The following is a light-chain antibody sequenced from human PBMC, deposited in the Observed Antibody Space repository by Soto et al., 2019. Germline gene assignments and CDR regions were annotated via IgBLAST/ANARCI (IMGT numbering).Light chain of an antibody. J-gene: IGKJ4*01. CDR3: QQRGSWPQLT. CDR1: QSVDSS. Sequence: DIVLTQSPATLSLSPGERATLSCRASQSVDSSLAWFQQKPGQAPRLLIYDASNRATGIPARFSGSGSGTDFTLTISSLEPEDFAVYYCQQRGSWPQLTFGGGTKVE. V-gene: IGKV3-11*01. CDR2: DAS.